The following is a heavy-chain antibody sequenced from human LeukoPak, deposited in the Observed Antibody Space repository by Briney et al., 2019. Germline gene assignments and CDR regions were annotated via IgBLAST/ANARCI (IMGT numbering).Heavy chain of an antibody. J-gene: IGHJ4*02. CDR2: ISTTGTT. CDR3: ARDDIWRRFAL. CDR1: GGSTMSYY. Sequence: PSQTLSLTCSVSGGSTMSYYWNWIRQPAGKRLEWIGRISTTGTTIYNPSLQSRVRISADKSKNEFYLEVTSLIAADTAVYFCARDDIWRRFALWGPGIRVTVSS. D-gene: IGHD1-1*01. V-gene: IGHV4-4*07.